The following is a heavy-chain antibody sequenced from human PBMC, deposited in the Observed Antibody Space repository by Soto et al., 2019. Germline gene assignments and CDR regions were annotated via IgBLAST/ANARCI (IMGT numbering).Heavy chain of an antibody. CDR3: VREGRGSFDF. CDR1: GFIFTNYA. J-gene: IGHJ3*01. V-gene: IGHV3-23*01. Sequence: AGGSLRLSCAASGFIFTNYAMNWVRQAPGKGLEWVSVIGGRGNSAYYADSVQGRFTISRDNSKNTLPLQMSSLTADDTAIYYCVREGRGSFDFWGRGTMVTVSS. D-gene: IGHD5-12*01. CDR2: IGGRGNSA.